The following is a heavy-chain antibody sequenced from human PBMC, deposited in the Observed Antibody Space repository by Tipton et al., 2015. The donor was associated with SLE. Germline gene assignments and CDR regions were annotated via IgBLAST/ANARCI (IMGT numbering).Heavy chain of an antibody. CDR3: ARLSSYSYDSSGYVD. CDR1: GYSFTTYW. D-gene: IGHD3-22*01. J-gene: IGHJ4*02. V-gene: IGHV5-51*03. Sequence: QSGAEVKKPGESLKISCKGSGYSFTTYWIGWVRQMPGKGLEWMGNIYPGDSDTRYSPSFQGHVTISADKSISTAYLQWSSLKASDTAMYYCARLSSYSYDSSGYVDCGQGTLVTVSS. CDR2: IYPGDSDT.